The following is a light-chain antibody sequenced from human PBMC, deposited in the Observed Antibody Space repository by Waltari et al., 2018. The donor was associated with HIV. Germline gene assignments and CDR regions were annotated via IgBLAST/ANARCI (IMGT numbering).Light chain of an antibody. Sequence: QSALTQPASLSGSPGQSITISCGTSSDVGDYDLVSWYQRHSGKAPKLMIYEVSKWPSGVSNRFSGSKSGNTASLTISGFQAEDEADYYCCSYAGSNTMIFGGGTKLTVL. CDR2: EVS. V-gene: IGLV2-23*02. CDR1: SSDVGDYDL. CDR3: CSYAGSNTMI. J-gene: IGLJ2*01.